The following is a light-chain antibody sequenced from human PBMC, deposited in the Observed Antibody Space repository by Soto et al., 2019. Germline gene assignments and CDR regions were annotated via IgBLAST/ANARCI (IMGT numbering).Light chain of an antibody. V-gene: IGKV3-15*01. CDR3: QHYNNWPPWT. Sequence: EIVMTQSPATLSVSPGERATLSCRASQSVSSNLAWYQQKPGQAPWLLIYGASTRATGLPARFSGSGSGTEFTLTISNLQSEDFAVYYCQHYNNWPPWTFGQGTKVEIK. CDR1: QSVSSN. J-gene: IGKJ1*01. CDR2: GAS.